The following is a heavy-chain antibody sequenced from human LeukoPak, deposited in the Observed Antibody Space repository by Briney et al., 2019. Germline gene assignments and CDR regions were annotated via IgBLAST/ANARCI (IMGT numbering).Heavy chain of an antibody. CDR1: GFTFSSYA. J-gene: IGHJ4*02. V-gene: IGHV3-23*01. CDR3: AKRPRGNYLDPFDY. D-gene: IGHD3-10*01. CDR2: ISGSGGNT. Sequence: GGSLRLSCAASGFTFSSYAMSWVRQAPGKGLEWVSTISGSGGNTYYADSVKGRFTISRDNSKNRLYLQMNSLRAEDTAVYYCAKRPRGNYLDPFDYWGQGTLVTVSS.